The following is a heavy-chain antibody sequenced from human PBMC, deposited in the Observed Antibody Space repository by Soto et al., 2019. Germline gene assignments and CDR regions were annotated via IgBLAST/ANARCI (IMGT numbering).Heavy chain of an antibody. D-gene: IGHD2-21*01. Sequence: EVQVLESGGGVVQPGGSLRLSCAASGFTFSNYVMSWVRQTPGKGPEWVSGISVSGASIYYADSVKGRFTMSRDTSKNTLYLQMNSLRVEDTAVYYCATDLPGGEDNHYGMDVWGQGTTVTVSS. CDR1: GFTFSNYV. V-gene: IGHV3-23*01. J-gene: IGHJ6*02. CDR2: ISVSGASI. CDR3: ATDLPGGEDNHYGMDV.